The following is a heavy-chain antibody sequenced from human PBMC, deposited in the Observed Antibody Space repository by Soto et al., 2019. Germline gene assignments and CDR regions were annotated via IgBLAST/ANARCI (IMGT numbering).Heavy chain of an antibody. CDR2: ISYDGSNK. Sequence: LSLSCAASGFTFSSCAMHWVRQAPGKGLERVAVISYDGSNKYYADSVKGRFTISRDNSNNTLYLQMNSLRAENTAVYDGARGRTYYYDSSGYFPDAFDIWGQGTMVTVSS. D-gene: IGHD3-22*01. V-gene: IGHV3-30-3*01. CDR1: GFTFSSCA. CDR3: ARGRTYYYDSSGYFPDAFDI. J-gene: IGHJ3*02.